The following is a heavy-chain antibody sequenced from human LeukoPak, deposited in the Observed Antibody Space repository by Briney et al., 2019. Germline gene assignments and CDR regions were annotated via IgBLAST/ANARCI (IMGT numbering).Heavy chain of an antibody. CDR1: GGSISSYY. J-gene: IGHJ4*02. CDR3: ARVRDYVWGSSRYTLYYFDY. Sequence: PSETLSLTCTVSGGSISSYYWSWIRQPAGKGLEWIGRIYTSGSTNYNPSLKSRVTISVDTSKNQFSLKLSSVTAADTAVYYCARVRDYVWGSSRYTLYYFDYWGQGTQVTVSS. CDR2: IYTSGST. D-gene: IGHD3-16*02. V-gene: IGHV4-4*07.